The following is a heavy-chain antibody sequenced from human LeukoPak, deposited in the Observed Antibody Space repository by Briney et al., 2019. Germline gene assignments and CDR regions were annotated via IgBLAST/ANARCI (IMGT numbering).Heavy chain of an antibody. Sequence: ASVKVSCKASGYTFTSYAMHWVRQAPGQRLEWMGWINAGNGNTKYSQKFQGRVTITRDTSASTAYMELSSLRSEDTAVYYCARVRSGWYLVDYWGQGTLVTVSS. V-gene: IGHV1-3*01. D-gene: IGHD6-19*01. CDR1: GYTFTSYA. CDR2: INAGNGNT. J-gene: IGHJ4*02. CDR3: ARVRSGWYLVDY.